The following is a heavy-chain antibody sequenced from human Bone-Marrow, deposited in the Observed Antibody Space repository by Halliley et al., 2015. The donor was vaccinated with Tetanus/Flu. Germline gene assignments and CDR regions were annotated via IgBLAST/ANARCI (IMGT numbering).Heavy chain of an antibody. V-gene: IGHV3-23*01. Sequence: VSCITASGRTPFYADSVKGRFTVSRDNSRNTLYLQMNSLRAEDTAVYFCAKWVRETMKNFDLWGQGTLVTVSS. J-gene: IGHJ4*02. D-gene: IGHD3-22*01. CDR2: ITASGRTP. CDR3: AKWVRETMKNFDL.